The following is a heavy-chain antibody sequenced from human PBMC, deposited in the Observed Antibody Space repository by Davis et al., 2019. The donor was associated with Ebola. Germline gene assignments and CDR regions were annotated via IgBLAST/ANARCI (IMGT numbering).Heavy chain of an antibody. CDR3: ARDGYSSGWTGIDY. D-gene: IGHD6-19*01. V-gene: IGHV4-4*07. Sequence: SETLSLTCAVYGGSFSSYYWSWIRQPAGKGLEWIGRIYTSGSTNYNPSLKSRVTMSVDTSKNQFSLKLSSVTAADTAVYYCARDGYSSGWTGIDYWGQGTLVTVSS. CDR1: GGSFSSYY. CDR2: IYTSGST. J-gene: IGHJ4*02.